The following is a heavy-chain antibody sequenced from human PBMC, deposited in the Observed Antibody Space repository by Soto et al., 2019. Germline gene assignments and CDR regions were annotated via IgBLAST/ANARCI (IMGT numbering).Heavy chain of an antibody. CDR3: AREGYCGSTSCLSPTYFFDS. J-gene: IGHJ4*02. CDR2: IGSGGSIT. V-gene: IGHV3-48*03. D-gene: IGHD2-2*01. CDR1: GFRFGSYE. Sequence: PGGSLRLSCEASGFRFGSYEMNWVRQAPGKGLEWISYIGSGGSITHYADSVKGRFTISRDNAKNALYLQMNSLRAEDTALYYCAREGYCGSTSCLSPTYFFDSWGQGTLVTVYS.